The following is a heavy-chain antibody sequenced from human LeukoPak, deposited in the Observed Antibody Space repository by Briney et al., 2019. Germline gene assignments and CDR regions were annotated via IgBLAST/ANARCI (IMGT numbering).Heavy chain of an antibody. J-gene: IGHJ4*02. CDR3: ARRNSVTQGLDN. CDR1: GFTFIDHY. V-gene: IGHV3-72*01. CDR2: IRNKANSYTT. D-gene: IGHD5/OR15-5a*01. Sequence: GGSLRLSCAASGFTFIDHYMDWVRQAPGKGLEWIGRIRNKANSYTTEYAASVKGRFTVSRDDSKNSLFLQMNSLESEDTAVYYCARRNSVTQGLDNWGQGTLVTVSS.